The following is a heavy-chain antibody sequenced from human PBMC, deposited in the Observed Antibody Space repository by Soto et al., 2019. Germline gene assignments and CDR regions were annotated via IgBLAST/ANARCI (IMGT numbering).Heavy chain of an antibody. D-gene: IGHD6-19*01. CDR3: ARGFSSVSMDA. J-gene: IGHJ6*01. CDR1: GDSVSSGGYD. V-gene: IGHV4-61*08. Sequence: PSENLAITCTFSGDSVSSGGYDWSWIRQPPGKGLEWIGYIYSSGSANYNPSLKSRVTISRDTSKNQISLKVASVTAADTAGYYCARGFSSVSMDAWGQGTTVTVSS. CDR2: IYSSGSA.